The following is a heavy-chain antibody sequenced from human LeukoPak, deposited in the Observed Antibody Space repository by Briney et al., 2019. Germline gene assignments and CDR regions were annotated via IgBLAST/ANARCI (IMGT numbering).Heavy chain of an antibody. CDR1: GFTFSTYW. CDR2: IKQDGSEK. J-gene: IGHJ4*02. D-gene: IGHD2-2*01. CDR3: ARGGYQLLWY. Sequence: PGGSLILSCAASGFTFSTYWMSWVRQAPGTGLEWVASIKQDGSEKSYVDSVKGRFTISRDNAKNSLYLQMNSLRAEDTAVYYCARGGYQLLWYWGQGTLVTVSS. V-gene: IGHV3-7*04.